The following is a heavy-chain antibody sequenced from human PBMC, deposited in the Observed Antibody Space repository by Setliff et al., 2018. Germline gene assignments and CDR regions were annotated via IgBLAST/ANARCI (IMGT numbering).Heavy chain of an antibody. V-gene: IGHV3-23*01. CDR1: TFIFSKYA. D-gene: IGHD6-19*01. Sequence: PGGSLSLSCAASTFIFSKYAVTWVRQAPGKGLQWVASIGASGHNTRYADFVEGRFAISRDNSGSILYLLMNSLRGEDTATYYCARDLEVAVASGHCFDPWGQGTLVTVSS. J-gene: IGHJ5*02. CDR2: IGASGHNT. CDR3: ARDLEVAVASGHCFDP.